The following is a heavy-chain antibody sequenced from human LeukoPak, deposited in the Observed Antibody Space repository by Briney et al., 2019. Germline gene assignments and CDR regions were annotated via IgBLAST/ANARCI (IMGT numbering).Heavy chain of an antibody. CDR1: GGSFSGYY. CDR3: ARVVRSGSYYRFDY. J-gene: IGHJ4*02. D-gene: IGHD1-26*01. CDR2: INHSGST. V-gene: IGHV4-34*01. Sequence: SETLSLTCAVYGGSFSGYYWSWLRQPPGKGLEWIGEINHSGSTNYNPSLKSRVTISVDTSKNQFSLKLSSVTAADTAVYYCARVVRSGSYYRFDYWGQGTLVAVSS.